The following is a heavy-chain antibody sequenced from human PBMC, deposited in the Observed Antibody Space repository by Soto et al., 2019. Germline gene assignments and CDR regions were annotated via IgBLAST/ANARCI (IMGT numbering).Heavy chain of an antibody. D-gene: IGHD4-17*01. Sequence: GGSLRLSCVASRFTFGDYPMNWVRQAPGKGLEWVSGISDTSIDTYYADSVKGRFTISRDNSQSMLFLHMSSLRAEDTAVYYCAKDVVGQHGDYGDYWGQGTLVTVSS. CDR2: ISDTSIDT. CDR3: AKDVVGQHGDYGDY. J-gene: IGHJ4*02. CDR1: RFTFGDYP. V-gene: IGHV3-23*01.